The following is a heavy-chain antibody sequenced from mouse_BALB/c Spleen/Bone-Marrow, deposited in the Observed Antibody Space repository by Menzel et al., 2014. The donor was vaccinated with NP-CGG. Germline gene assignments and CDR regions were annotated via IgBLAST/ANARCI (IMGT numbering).Heavy chain of an antibody. Sequence: EVKLMESGAELVKPGASVKLSCTASGFNIKDAYVHWVRQRPEQGLEWIGRIAPANGNTEYDPEFQGKATITADTSSNTAYLQLSSLTSEDTAGYYCVRSPGQVNLWGQGTLVTVSA. CDR3: VRSPGQVNL. V-gene: IGHV14-3*02. J-gene: IGHJ3*01. CDR1: GFNIKDAY. CDR2: IAPANGNT. D-gene: IGHD3-3*01.